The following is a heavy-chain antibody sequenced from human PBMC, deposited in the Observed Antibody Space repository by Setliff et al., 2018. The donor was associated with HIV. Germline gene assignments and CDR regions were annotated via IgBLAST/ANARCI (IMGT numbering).Heavy chain of an antibody. CDR3: AREGARHYGSGRYHSWFDP. J-gene: IGHJ5*02. CDR2: IQTSEGT. CDR1: GGSISTDY. D-gene: IGHD3-10*01. V-gene: IGHV4-4*07. Sequence: PSETLSLTCTVSGGSISTDYWTWVRQSAGKGLEWIGRIQTSEGTKYNPSLNSRVTMSVDTSKNQFSLKLSSVTAADTAVYYCAREGARHYGSGRYHSWFDPWGQGTQVTVSS.